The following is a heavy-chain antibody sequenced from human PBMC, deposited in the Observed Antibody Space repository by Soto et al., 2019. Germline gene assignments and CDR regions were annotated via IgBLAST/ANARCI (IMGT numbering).Heavy chain of an antibody. Sequence: SVKVSCKASGGTFSSYTISWVRQAPGQGLEWMGRIIPILGITNYAQKFQGRVTITTDKSTSTAYMELSSLRSDDTAVYYCARVRQLVGYFYYYMDVWGKGTTVTVSS. CDR3: ARVRQLVGYFYYYMDV. J-gene: IGHJ6*03. CDR2: IIPILGIT. V-gene: IGHV1-69*02. CDR1: GGTFSSYT. D-gene: IGHD6-6*01.